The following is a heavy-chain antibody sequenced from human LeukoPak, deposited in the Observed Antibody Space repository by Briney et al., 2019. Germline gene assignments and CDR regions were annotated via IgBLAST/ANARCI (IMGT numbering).Heavy chain of an antibody. CDR3: AKRYSGSVFGFDI. CDR2: ISSIVAST. D-gene: IGHD5-12*01. J-gene: IGHJ3*02. V-gene: IGHV3-23*01. CDR1: GFSFTTFD. Sequence: GGSLRLSCAASGFSFTTFDMSWGRQAPGKGLEWSSGISSIVASTYYADSVKGRFTVSRDKSKNTLYLQMHSLRVEDTALYYSAKRYSGSVFGFDIWGQGAVVTVSS.